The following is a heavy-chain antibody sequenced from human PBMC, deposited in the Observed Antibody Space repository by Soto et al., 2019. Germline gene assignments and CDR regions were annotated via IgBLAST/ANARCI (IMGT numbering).Heavy chain of an antibody. Sequence: GGSQILSCAASGFTFGKYWMHWVRQAPGKGLVWVSRINDYMTTINYADSVRGRFTISRDNTRNTLFLQMNSLTVEDTAVYYCTRGGLEPFDFWGQGVLVTV. D-gene: IGHD1-1*01. CDR1: GFTFGKYW. V-gene: IGHV3-74*01. J-gene: IGHJ4*02. CDR3: TRGGLEPFDF. CDR2: INDYMTTI.